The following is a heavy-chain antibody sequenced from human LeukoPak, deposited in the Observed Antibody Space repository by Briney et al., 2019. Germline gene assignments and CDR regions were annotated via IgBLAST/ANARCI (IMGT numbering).Heavy chain of an antibody. CDR2: INHSEST. D-gene: IGHD1-26*01. Sequence: PSETLSLTCAVYGGSFSGYYWSWIRHPPGKGLEWIGEINHSESTNYNPSLKSRVTISVDTSKNQFSLKLSSVTAADTAVYYCARGRITGWWQGELKPYYFDYWGQGTLVTVSS. CDR3: ARGRITGWWQGELKPYYFDY. V-gene: IGHV4-34*01. CDR1: GGSFSGYY. J-gene: IGHJ4*02.